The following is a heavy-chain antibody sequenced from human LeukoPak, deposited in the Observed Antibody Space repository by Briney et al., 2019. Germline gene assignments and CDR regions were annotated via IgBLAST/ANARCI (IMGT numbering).Heavy chain of an antibody. V-gene: IGHV1-2*02. CDR2: INPNSGGT. CDR1: GYTFTGYY. CDR3: ARVGVSAAAYYFDY. D-gene: IGHD3-16*01. J-gene: IGHJ4*02. Sequence: ASVKVSCKASGYTFTGYYMHWVRQAPGQGLEWMGWINPNSGGTNYAQKFQGRVTMTRDTSISTAYVELSRLRSDDTAVYYCARVGVSAAAYYFDYWGQGTLVTVSS.